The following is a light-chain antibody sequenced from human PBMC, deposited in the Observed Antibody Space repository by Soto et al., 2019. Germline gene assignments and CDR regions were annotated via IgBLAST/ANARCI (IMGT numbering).Light chain of an antibody. Sequence: QSVRTQPASVSGSPGQSITISCTGTSSDGGGYNYVSWYQQHPGKAPKLMIYEVTNRPSGVSNRFSGSKSGNTASLTISGLQAEDEADYYCTSYTSSSTRVFGGGTKLTVL. CDR3: TSYTSSSTRV. V-gene: IGLV2-14*01. CDR1: SSDGGGYNY. J-gene: IGLJ3*02. CDR2: EVT.